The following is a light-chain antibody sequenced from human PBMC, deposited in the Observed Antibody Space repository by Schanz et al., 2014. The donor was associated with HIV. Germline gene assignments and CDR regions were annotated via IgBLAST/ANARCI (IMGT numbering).Light chain of an antibody. V-gene: IGKV1-17*01. CDR2: GAS. CDR3: LQYHAYPWT. J-gene: IGKJ1*01. CDR1: QGIRDD. Sequence: DIQMTQSPSSLSASVGDRVTITCRASQGIRDDLGWYQQKPGRAPKRLIYGASSLQSGVPSRFSASGSETDFTLTISSLQPDDYGTYYCLQYHAYPWTFGQGTNVDVK.